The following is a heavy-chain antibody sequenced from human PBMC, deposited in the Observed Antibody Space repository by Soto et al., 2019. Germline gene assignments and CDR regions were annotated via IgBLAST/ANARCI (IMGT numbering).Heavy chain of an antibody. V-gene: IGHV3-74*01. Sequence: EVQLVESGGGLLQPGGSLRLSCAVSGSTFSNDWMHWVRQAPGKGLVWVSLINSDGGRTNYADFVKGRFTIARDNAKNTVYLQVNSLRAEDTAVYYCARDRSYSLDVWGQGTRVTVSS. CDR2: INSDGGRT. CDR1: GSTFSNDW. J-gene: IGHJ6*02. CDR3: ARDRSYSLDV.